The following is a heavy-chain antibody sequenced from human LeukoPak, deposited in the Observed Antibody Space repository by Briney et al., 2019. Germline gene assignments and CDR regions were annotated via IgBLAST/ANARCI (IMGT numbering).Heavy chain of an antibody. D-gene: IGHD4-17*01. CDR1: GGSFSGYY. J-gene: IGHJ4*02. CDR2: INHSGST. V-gene: IGHV4-34*01. CDR3: ARAIRDDYGDYYFDY. Sequence: PSETLSLTCAVYGGSFSGYYWIWIRQPPGKGLEWIGEINHSGSTNYNPSLKSRVTISVDTSKNQFSLKLSSVTAADTAVYYCARAIRDDYGDYYFDYWGQGTLVTVSS.